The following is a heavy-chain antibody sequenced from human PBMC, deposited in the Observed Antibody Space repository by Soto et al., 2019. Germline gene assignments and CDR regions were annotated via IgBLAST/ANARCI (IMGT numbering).Heavy chain of an antibody. CDR3: ARVDMRTYGDYDHDAFDI. J-gene: IGHJ3*02. CDR1: GGSISSYY. D-gene: IGHD4-17*01. Sequence: PEETLSLTCTVSGGSISSYYWSWIRQPPGKGLEWIGYIYYSGSTNYNPSLKSRVTISVDTSKNQFSLKLSSVTAADTAVYYCARVDMRTYGDYDHDAFDIWGQGTMVTVSS. V-gene: IGHV4-59*01. CDR2: IYYSGST.